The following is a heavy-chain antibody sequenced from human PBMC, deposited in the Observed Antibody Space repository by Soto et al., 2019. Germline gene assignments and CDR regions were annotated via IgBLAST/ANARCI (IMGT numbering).Heavy chain of an antibody. CDR3: ARANLGYSGSCLNPTHFGY. J-gene: IGHJ4*02. CDR2: IIPIFGTA. D-gene: IGHD1-26*01. Sequence: QVQLVQSGAEVKKPGSSVKVSCKASGGTFSSYAISWVRQAPGQGLEWMGGIIPIFGTANYAQKFQGRVTITADESTSTAYMEQSSLRSEDTAVYYCARANLGYSGSCLNPTHFGYWGQGTLVTVSS. V-gene: IGHV1-69*01. CDR1: GGTFSSYA.